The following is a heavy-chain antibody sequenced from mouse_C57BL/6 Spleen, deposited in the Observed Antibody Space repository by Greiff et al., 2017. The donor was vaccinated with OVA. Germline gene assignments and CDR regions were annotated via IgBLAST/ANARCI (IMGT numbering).Heavy chain of an antibody. J-gene: IGHJ2*01. Sequence: EVLLVESGAGLVKPGGSLKLSCAASGFTFSSYAMSWVHQTPEKRLEWVAYISSGGDYTNYADTVKGRFTLSRDNARNTLYLQLSSLKSEDTAMYYCTRPYDYDEGYYFDYWGQGTTLTVSS. CDR1: GFTFSSYA. V-gene: IGHV5-9-1*02. CDR2: ISSGGDYT. CDR3: TRPYDYDEGYYFDY. D-gene: IGHD2-4*01.